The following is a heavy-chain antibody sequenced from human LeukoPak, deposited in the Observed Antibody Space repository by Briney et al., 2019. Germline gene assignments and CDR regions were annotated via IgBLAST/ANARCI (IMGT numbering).Heavy chain of an antibody. CDR3: ARTFEYSYGV. D-gene: IGHD5-18*01. CDR1: GGSISSGDYY. V-gene: IGHV4-30-4*01. CDR2: IYYSGST. J-gene: IGHJ4*02. Sequence: SETLSLTCTVSGGSISSGDYYWSWIRQPPGKGLEWIGHIYYSGSTYYNPSLKSRVTISVDTSKNQFSLKLSSVTAADTAVYYCARTFEYSYGVWGQGTLVTVSS.